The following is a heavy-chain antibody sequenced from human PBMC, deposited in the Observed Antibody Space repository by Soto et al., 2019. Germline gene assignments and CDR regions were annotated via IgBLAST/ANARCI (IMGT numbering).Heavy chain of an antibody. D-gene: IGHD4-17*01. CDR3: ARVCGFTTVTTNYYYYYGMDV. J-gene: IGHJ6*02. CDR2: IYHSGST. V-gene: IGHV4-4*02. CDR1: GGFSSRRNW. Sequence: LSLTCAVSGGFSSRRNWWSWVRQPPGKGLEWIGEIYHSGSTNYNPPLKRRVTISVDKSKDQFSLKLSSVTAADTAVYYCARVCGFTTVTTNYYYYYGMDVWGQGTTVTVSS.